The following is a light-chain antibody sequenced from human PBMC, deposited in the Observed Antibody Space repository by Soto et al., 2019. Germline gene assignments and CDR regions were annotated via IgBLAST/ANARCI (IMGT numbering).Light chain of an antibody. CDR2: KAS. V-gene: IGKV1-5*03. Sequence: DIQMTQSPSTLSASVGDRVTITCRASQSINSWLAWYQQKAGKAPKLLIYKASNLEAGVPSRFSGSGSGTEFTLTISSLQPDDFATYYCQQYSSYSVTFGQGTKVEIK. CDR3: QQYSSYSVT. J-gene: IGKJ1*01. CDR1: QSINSW.